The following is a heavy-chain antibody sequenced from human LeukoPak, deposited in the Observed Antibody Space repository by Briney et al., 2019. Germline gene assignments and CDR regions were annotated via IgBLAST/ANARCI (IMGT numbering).Heavy chain of an antibody. CDR2: ISSSSSYI. V-gene: IGHV3-21*01. D-gene: IGHD1-26*01. CDR3: ARSQVGATLEFDY. CDR1: GFTFSTYY. Sequence: GGSLRLSCAASGFTFSTYYMNWVRQAPGKGLEWVSSISSSSSYIYYADSVKGRFTISRDNAKNSLYLQMNSLRAEDTAVYYCARSQVGATLEFDYWGQGTLVTVSS. J-gene: IGHJ4*02.